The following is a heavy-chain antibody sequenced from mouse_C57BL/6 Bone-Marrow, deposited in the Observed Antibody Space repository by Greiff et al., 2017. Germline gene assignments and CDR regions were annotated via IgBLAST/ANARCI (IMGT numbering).Heavy chain of an antibody. CDR2: ISSGGDYI. D-gene: IGHD1-1*02. CDR1: GFTFSSYA. V-gene: IGHV5-9-1*02. CDR3: TRDRLWPFAY. J-gene: IGHJ3*01. Sequence: EVTVVESGEGLVKPGGSLKLSCAASGFTFSSYAMSWVRQTPEKRLEWVAYISSGGDYIYYADTVTGRFTISRDNARNTLYLQMSSLKSEDTAMYYCTRDRLWPFAYWGQGTLVTVSA.